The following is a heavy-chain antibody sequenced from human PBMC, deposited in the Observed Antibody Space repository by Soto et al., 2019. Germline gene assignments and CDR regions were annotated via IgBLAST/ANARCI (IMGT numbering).Heavy chain of an antibody. J-gene: IGHJ4*02. V-gene: IGHV3-15*07. CDR2: IKSKTDGGTT. CDR1: GFTFSNAW. D-gene: IGHD3-10*01. CDR3: TASIRITMVRGPPGTFAFDY. Sequence: PGGSLRLSCAASGFTFSNAWMNWVRQAPGKGLEWVGRIKSKTDGGTTDYAAPVKGRFTISRDDSKNTLYLQMNSLKTEDTAVYYCTASIRITMVRGPPGTFAFDYWGQGTLVTVSS.